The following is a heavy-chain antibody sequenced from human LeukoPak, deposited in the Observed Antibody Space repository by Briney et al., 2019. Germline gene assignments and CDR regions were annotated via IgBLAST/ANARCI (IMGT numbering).Heavy chain of an antibody. CDR2: ISSCSSYI. CDR1: GFTFSSYS. J-gene: IGHJ4*02. CDR3: ARSGREVRGTYFDY. V-gene: IGHV3-21*01. D-gene: IGHD3-10*01. Sequence: GGSLRLSCAASGFTFSSYSMNWVRQAPGKGLEWVSSISSCSSYIYYADSVKGRFTISRDNAKNSLYLQMNSLRAEDTAVYYCARSGREVRGTYFDYWGQGTLVTVSP.